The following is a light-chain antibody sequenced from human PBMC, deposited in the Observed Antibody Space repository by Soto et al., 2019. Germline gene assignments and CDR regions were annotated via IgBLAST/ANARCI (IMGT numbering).Light chain of an antibody. V-gene: IGKV3-15*01. CDR1: QSVRNN. CDR2: GAS. CDR3: QQYNNWPPWT. J-gene: IGKJ1*01. Sequence: PWERATLSCRASQSVRNNLAWYQQKPGQAPRLLIYGASTRATGIPARFSGSGSGTEFTLTISSLYSEDFAVYYCQQYNNWPPWTFGQGTKVDIK.